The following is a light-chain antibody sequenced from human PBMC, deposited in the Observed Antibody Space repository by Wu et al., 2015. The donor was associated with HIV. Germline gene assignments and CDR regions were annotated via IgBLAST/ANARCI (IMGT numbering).Light chain of an antibody. V-gene: IGKV1-12*01. CDR3: QQGHSFPLT. J-gene: IGKJ4*01. Sequence: VGDRVIITCRATQDISAWLAWYQVKPGKAPQLLISASSTLRGGVPSRFSGSRSGTDFFLTISNLQPEDIATYYCQQGHSFPLTFGGGTKMELK. CDR2: ASS. CDR1: QDISAW.